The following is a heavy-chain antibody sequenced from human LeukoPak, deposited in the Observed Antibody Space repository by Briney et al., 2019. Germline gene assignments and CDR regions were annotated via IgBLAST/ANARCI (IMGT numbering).Heavy chain of an antibody. D-gene: IGHD1-26*01. J-gene: IGHJ6*03. CDR2: INPNSGGT. Sequence: ASVKVSCKASGYTFTGYYMHWVRQAPGQGLEWMGWINPNSGGTNYAQKFQGRVTMTRDTSISTAYMELSRLRSNDTAVYYCARVFGIVGARGNYYYMDVWGKGTTVTISS. V-gene: IGHV1-2*02. CDR1: GYTFTGYY. CDR3: ARVFGIVGARGNYYYMDV.